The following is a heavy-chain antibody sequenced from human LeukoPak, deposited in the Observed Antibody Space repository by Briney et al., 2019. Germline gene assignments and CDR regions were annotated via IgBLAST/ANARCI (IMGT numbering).Heavy chain of an antibody. J-gene: IGHJ4*02. Sequence: ASVKVSCTASGYNFDGYYIHWVRQAPGRWLEWMAWINPNTDDTHFAQKFQDRVTLSRDNSISTAYLELRSLRYDDTAVYYCARGEGIVGSTGLSYWGQGTLVSVSS. CDR1: GYNFDGYY. D-gene: IGHD1-26*01. CDR2: INPNTDDT. V-gene: IGHV1-2*02. CDR3: ARGEGIVGSTGLSY.